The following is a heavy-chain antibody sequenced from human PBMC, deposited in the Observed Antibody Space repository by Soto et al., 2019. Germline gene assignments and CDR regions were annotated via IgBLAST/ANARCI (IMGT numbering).Heavy chain of an antibody. D-gene: IGHD2-2*01. V-gene: IGHV1-69*02. Sequence: QVYLIQSGAEVKKPGPSVKVSCKAAGGTFNTYTLFWVRQAPGHGLEWMGRIIPMLPVTNSAQKFQGRLTLTAHKSTGTAFMELTSLTSDDTAVYYCSIGSWSAETFDVWGQGTMVTVSS. CDR3: SIGSWSAETFDV. CDR2: IIPMLPVT. CDR1: GGTFNTYT. J-gene: IGHJ3*01.